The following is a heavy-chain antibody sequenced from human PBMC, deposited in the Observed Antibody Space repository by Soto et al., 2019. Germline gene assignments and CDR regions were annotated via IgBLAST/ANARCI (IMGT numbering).Heavy chain of an antibody. J-gene: IGHJ6*02. CDR1: GGSISSGGYY. CDR3: ARSISIFGVVDGMDV. V-gene: IGHV4-31*03. D-gene: IGHD3-3*01. Sequence: QVQLQESGPGLVKPSQTLSLTCTVSGGSISSGGYYWSWIRQHPGKGLEWIGYIYYSGSTYYNPSRKSRVTISVDTSKNPFSLKLSSVTAADTAVYYCARSISIFGVVDGMDVWGQGTTVTVSS. CDR2: IYYSGST.